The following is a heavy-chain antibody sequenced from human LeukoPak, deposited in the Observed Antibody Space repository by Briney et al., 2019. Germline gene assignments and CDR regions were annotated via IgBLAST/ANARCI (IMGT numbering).Heavy chain of an antibody. CDR1: GYTFTSYG. Sequence: SVKVSCKASGYTFTSYGISRVRQAPGQGLEWMGGIIPIFGTANYAQKFQGRVTITADESTSTAYMELSSLRSEDTAVYYCARDEVHLGGDHYYYYMDVWGKGTTVTVSS. J-gene: IGHJ6*03. D-gene: IGHD3-16*01. CDR2: IIPIFGTA. CDR3: ARDEVHLGGDHYYYYMDV. V-gene: IGHV1-69*13.